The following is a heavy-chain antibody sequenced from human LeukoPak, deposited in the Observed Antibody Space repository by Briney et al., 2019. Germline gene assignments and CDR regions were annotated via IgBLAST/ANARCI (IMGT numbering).Heavy chain of an antibody. J-gene: IGHJ6*03. V-gene: IGHV3-30*04. CDR3: ARGYSSSINYYYYMDV. D-gene: IGHD6-13*01. CDR2: ISYDGSNK. Sequence: GRSLRLSCAASGFTFSSYAMHWVRQAPGKGLEWVAVISYDGSNKYYADSVKGRFTISRDNSKNTLYLQMNSLRAEDTAVYYCARGYSSSINYYYYMDVWGKGPRSPSP. CDR1: GFTFSSYA.